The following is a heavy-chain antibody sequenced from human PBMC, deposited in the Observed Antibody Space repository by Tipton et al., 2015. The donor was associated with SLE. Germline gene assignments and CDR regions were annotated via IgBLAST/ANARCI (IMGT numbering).Heavy chain of an antibody. D-gene: IGHD4-23*01. CDR1: GGSLTSGGYS. V-gene: IGHV4-30-2*06. CDR3: ARGRVRRLGLNY. Sequence: TLSLTCAVSGGSLTSGGYSWTWIRQSPGKGLEWIGYIYHSGTTYYNPSLESRVTMSIDMSKNQFSLKLSSVTAADTAVYYCARGRVRRLGLNYWGQGTLVTVSS. J-gene: IGHJ4*02. CDR2: IYHSGTT.